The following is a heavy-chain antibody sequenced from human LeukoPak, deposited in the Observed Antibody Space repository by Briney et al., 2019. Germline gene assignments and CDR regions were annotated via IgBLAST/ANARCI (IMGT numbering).Heavy chain of an antibody. CDR2: MNPKSDT. D-gene: IGHD6-19*01. V-gene: IGHV1-8*03. CDR1: GYTFTSYD. CDR3: ARRAVDNSYYYYMDV. J-gene: IGHJ6*03. Sequence: ASVKVSCKASGYTFTSYDINWVRQATGQGLEWMGWMNPKSDTGYAQKFQGRVTITRNTSISTAYMEVSSLRYEDTAVYYCARRAVDNSYYYYMDVWGKGTTVTVSS.